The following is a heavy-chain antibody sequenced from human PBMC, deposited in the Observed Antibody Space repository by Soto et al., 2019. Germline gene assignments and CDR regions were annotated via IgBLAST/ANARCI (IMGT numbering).Heavy chain of an antibody. D-gene: IGHD3-10*01. J-gene: IGHJ5*02. CDR1: GYTFTSYA. V-gene: IGHV1-2*04. CDR3: ARDSAYYGSGTNWFDP. Sequence: ASVKVSCKASGYTFTSYAMHWVRQAPGQGLEWMGWINPNSGGTNYAQKFQGWVTMTRDTSISTAYMELSRLRSDDTAVYYCARDSAYYGSGTNWFDPWGQGTLVTVSS. CDR2: INPNSGGT.